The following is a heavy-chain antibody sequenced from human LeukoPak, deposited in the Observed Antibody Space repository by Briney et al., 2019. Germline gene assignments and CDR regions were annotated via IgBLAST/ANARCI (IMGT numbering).Heavy chain of an antibody. D-gene: IGHD1-26*01. V-gene: IGHV3-23*03. J-gene: IGHJ4*02. Sequence: GGSLRLSCAASGFIFSDYAVGWVRQAPGKRLEWVSSIEKDASRAYYAESARGRFTVSRDNSKHTLFLQVDGLRAEDTALYYCAKQQGALIEHGYFDYWGQGTLVTVSS. CDR2: IEKDASRA. CDR3: AKQQGALIEHGYFDY. CDR1: GFIFSDYA.